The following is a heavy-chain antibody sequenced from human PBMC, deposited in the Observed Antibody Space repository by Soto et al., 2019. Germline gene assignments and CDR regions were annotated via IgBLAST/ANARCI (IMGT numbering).Heavy chain of an antibody. CDR3: ARHRNAGWFDP. CDR2: SHHGGGT. J-gene: IGHJ5*02. V-gene: IGHV4-38-2*02. Sequence: PSETLSLTCTVSASSITDASYWGWIRQPPGKGLEWIGSSHHGGGTYYNPSLKSRVTISVDSSKYQLSLKLTSVASDTAIYYCARHRNAGWFDPWGQGTPVTVSS. CDR1: ASSITDASY.